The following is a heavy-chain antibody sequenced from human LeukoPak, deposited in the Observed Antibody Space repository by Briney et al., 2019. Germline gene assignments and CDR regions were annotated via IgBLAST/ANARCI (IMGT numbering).Heavy chain of an antibody. J-gene: IGHJ3*02. V-gene: IGHV3-21*01. CDR1: GFTFSSYS. CDR2: ISSSSSYI. Sequence: GGSLRLSCAASGFTFSSYSMNWVRQAPGKGLEWVSSISSSSSYIYYADSVKGRFTISRDNAKNSLYLQMNNLRAEDTAVYYCARASLTIFGVAQNAFDIWGQGTMVTVSS. D-gene: IGHD3-3*01. CDR3: ARASLTIFGVAQNAFDI.